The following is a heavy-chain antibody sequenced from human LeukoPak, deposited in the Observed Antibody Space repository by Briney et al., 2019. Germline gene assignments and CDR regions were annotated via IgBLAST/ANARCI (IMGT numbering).Heavy chain of an antibody. D-gene: IGHD3-9*01. V-gene: IGHV4-31*03. J-gene: IGHJ5*02. CDR1: GGSISSGGYY. Sequence: SETLSLTCTVSGGSISSGGYYWSWIRQHPGKGLEWIGYIYYSGSTYYNPSLKSRVTISVDTSKNQFSLKLSSVTAADTAVYYCARGRKIWYDILTGSPGGYNWFDPWGQGTLVTVSS. CDR2: IYYSGST. CDR3: ARGRKIWYDILTGSPGGYNWFDP.